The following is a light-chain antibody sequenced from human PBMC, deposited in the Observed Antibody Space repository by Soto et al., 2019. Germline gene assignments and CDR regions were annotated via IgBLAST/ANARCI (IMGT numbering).Light chain of an antibody. V-gene: IGLV1-44*01. J-gene: IGLJ1*01. Sequence: QSALTQPPSASGTPGQRVTISCSGSSSNIGINAVNWYQQLPGTAPKLLMYDNNQRPSGVPDRVSGSKSGTSASLAIGGLQSDDEADYYCASWDDSLNGLLFGTGTKVTVL. CDR3: ASWDDSLNGLL. CDR1: SSNIGINA. CDR2: DNN.